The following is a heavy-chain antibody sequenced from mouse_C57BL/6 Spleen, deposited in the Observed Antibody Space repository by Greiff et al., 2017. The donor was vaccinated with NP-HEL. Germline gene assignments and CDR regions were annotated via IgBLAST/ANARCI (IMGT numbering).Heavy chain of an antibody. CDR3: ARDYYGSSYDFLDY. CDR2: ISDGGSYT. V-gene: IGHV5-4*01. D-gene: IGHD1-1*01. CDR1: GFTFSSYA. J-gene: IGHJ2*01. Sequence: DVMLVESGGGLVKPGGSLKLSCAASGFTFSSYAMSWVRQTPEKRLEWVATISDGGSYTYYPDNVKGRFTISRDNAKNNLYLQMSHLKSEDTAMYYCARDYYGSSYDFLDYWGQGTTLTVSS.